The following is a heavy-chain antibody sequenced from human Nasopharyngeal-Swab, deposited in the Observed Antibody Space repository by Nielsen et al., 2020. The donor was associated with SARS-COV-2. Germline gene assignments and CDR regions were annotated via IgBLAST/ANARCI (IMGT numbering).Heavy chain of an antibody. CDR3: ARASYRGYYYMDV. V-gene: IGHV3-74*01. Sequence: RQAPGKGLLWVSRSNTDGSSTPYADSVKGRFTISRDNAKNTLYLQMNSLRAEDTAVYYCARASYRGYYYMDVWGKGTTVTVSS. J-gene: IGHJ6*03. D-gene: IGHD1-26*01. CDR2: SNTDGSST.